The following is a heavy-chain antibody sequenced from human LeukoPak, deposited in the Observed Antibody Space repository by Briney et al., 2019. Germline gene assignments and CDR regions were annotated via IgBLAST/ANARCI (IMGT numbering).Heavy chain of an antibody. Sequence: PGGSLRLSCAASGFTFSSYSMNWVRQAPGKGLEWVSYLSPSSSTIYYADSVKGRFTISRDNAKNSLYLQMNSLRDEDTAVYYCARRYCSSTSCPIDYWGQGTLVTASS. V-gene: IGHV3-48*02. J-gene: IGHJ4*02. CDR2: LSPSSSTI. CDR1: GFTFSSYS. CDR3: ARRYCSSTSCPIDY. D-gene: IGHD2-2*01.